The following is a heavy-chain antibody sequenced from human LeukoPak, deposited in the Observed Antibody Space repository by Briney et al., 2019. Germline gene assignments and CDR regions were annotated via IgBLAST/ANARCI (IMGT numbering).Heavy chain of an antibody. Sequence: SETLSLTCTVSGGSIRSHYWSWIRQPPGKGLEWIGYIYYSGSTSYHPSLKSRVTISLDTSKNQFSLKLSSVTAADTAVYYCAREGTDQYYYYYMDVWGKGTTVTVSS. CDR1: GGSIRSHY. D-gene: IGHD3-10*01. V-gene: IGHV4-59*11. CDR2: IYYSGST. J-gene: IGHJ6*03. CDR3: AREGTDQYYYYYMDV.